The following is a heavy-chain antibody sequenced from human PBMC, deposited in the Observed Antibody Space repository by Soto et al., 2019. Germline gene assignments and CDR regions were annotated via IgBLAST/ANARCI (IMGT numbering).Heavy chain of an antibody. CDR2: VNHSGST. CDR1: GGSFGGYY. Sequence: SETLSLPCAVYGGSFGGYYWSSIRQPPGKGLEWIGEVNHSGSTNYNPSLKSRVTISVDTSKNRFSLKLSSVTAADTAVYYCARGPSYYDILTGYYQTQPFDYWGQGTLVTVSS. V-gene: IGHV4-34*01. J-gene: IGHJ4*02. CDR3: ARGPSYYDILTGYYQTQPFDY. D-gene: IGHD3-9*01.